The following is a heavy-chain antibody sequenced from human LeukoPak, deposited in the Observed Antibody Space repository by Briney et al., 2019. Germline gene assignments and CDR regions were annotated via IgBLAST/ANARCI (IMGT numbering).Heavy chain of an antibody. Sequence: GGSLRLSRAASGFIFSNSAMHWVRQAPGKGLEWVAFTSYDGSYKSYGDSVKGRFTISRDNSKNTLYLQMNSLRAEDTAVYYCAKDIRAVAGTLDYWGQGTLVTVSS. V-gene: IGHV3-30*18. CDR2: TSYDGSYK. D-gene: IGHD6-19*01. J-gene: IGHJ4*02. CDR3: AKDIRAVAGTLDY. CDR1: GFIFSNSA.